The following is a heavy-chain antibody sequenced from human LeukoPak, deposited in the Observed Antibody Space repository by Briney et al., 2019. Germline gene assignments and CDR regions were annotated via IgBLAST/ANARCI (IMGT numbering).Heavy chain of an antibody. V-gene: IGHV3-30-3*01. CDR1: GFTFSSYA. D-gene: IGHD5-18*01. Sequence: GGSLRLSCAASGFTFSSYAMHWVRQAPGKGLEWVADISYDGSNKYYADSVKGRFTISRDNSKNTLYLQMNSLRTEDTAVYYCSNIYSYGLHGMDVWGQGTTVTVSS. CDR3: SNIYSYGLHGMDV. CDR2: ISYDGSNK. J-gene: IGHJ6*02.